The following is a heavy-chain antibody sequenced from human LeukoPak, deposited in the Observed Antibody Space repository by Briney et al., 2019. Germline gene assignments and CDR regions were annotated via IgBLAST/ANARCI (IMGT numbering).Heavy chain of an antibody. Sequence: ASVKVSCKASGGTFSSYAISWVRQAPGQGLEWMGGIIPIFGTANYAQKFQGRVTITADKSTSTAFMELSSLRSEDTAVYYCARDRSSGWQGVLDYWGQGTLVTVSS. CDR3: ARDRSSGWQGVLDY. D-gene: IGHD6-19*01. V-gene: IGHV1-69*06. CDR1: GGTFSSYA. J-gene: IGHJ4*02. CDR2: IIPIFGTA.